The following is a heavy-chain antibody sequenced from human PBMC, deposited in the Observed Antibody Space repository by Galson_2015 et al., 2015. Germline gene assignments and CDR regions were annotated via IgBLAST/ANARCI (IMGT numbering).Heavy chain of an antibody. CDR1: GFTFSSYS. Sequence: SLRLSCAASGFTFSSYSMNWVHQAPGKGLEWVSSISSSSSYIYYADSVKGRFTISRDNAKNSLYLQMNSLRAEDTAVYYCAREWRYCSSTSCYRDDGMDVWGQGTTVTVSS. J-gene: IGHJ6*02. V-gene: IGHV3-21*01. CDR3: AREWRYCSSTSCYRDDGMDV. CDR2: ISSSSSYI. D-gene: IGHD2-2*02.